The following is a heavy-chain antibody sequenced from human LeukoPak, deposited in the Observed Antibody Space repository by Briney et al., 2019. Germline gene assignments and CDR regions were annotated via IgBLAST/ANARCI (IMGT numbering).Heavy chain of an antibody. V-gene: IGHV3-30*02. CDR3: AKDRPIKGGFDP. CDR1: GFSLTTYG. J-gene: IGHJ5*02. CDR2: MRSDGTTK. Sequence: VGSLRLSCVASGFSLTTYGILWVRQAPGKGLQWVAFMRSDGTTKYYSDSVEGRFTISRDNSKSTLYLLMNSLSAEDTGIYYCAKDRPIKGGFDPWGQGTPVTVSS. D-gene: IGHD3-16*01.